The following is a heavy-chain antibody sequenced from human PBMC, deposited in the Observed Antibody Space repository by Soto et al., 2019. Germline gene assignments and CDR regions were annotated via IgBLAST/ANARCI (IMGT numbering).Heavy chain of an antibody. CDR3: ARRSGGIRDPFRY. CDR2: IYYSGST. CDR1: GGSISSSSYY. Sequence: SETLSLTCTVSGGSISSSSYYWGWIRQPPGKGLEWIGSIYYSGSTYYNPSLKSRVTISVDTSKNQFSLKLSSVTAADTAVYYCARRSGGIRDPFRYWGQGTLVTVSS. J-gene: IGHJ4*02. V-gene: IGHV4-39*01. D-gene: IGHD3-10*01.